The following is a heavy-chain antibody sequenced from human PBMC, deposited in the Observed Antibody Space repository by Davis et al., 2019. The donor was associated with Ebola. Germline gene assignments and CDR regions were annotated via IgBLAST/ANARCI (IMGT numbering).Heavy chain of an antibody. J-gene: IGHJ4*02. CDR2: IWSNGFTT. V-gene: IGHV3-33*01. CDR3: APKMAGSHPFEN. CDR1: GFTFSDYG. Sequence: GESLKISCEASGFTFSDYGMHWVRQAPGKGLGWVAVIWSNGFTTYYADSVKGRFTISRDNSKNTLRLQMSSLRAEDTASYYCAPKMAGSHPFENWGQGTLVTVSS. D-gene: IGHD5-24*01.